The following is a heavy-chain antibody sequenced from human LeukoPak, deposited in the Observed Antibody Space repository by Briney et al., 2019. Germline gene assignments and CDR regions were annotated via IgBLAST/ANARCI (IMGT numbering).Heavy chain of an antibody. CDR1: GFTFSSYS. J-gene: IGHJ4*02. CDR3: ARDLAFGDILTGTGQAG. D-gene: IGHD3-9*01. Sequence: KPGGSLRLSCAASGFTFSSYSMNWVRQAPGKGLEWVSSISSSSSYIYYADSVKGRFTISRDNAKNSLYLQMNSLRAEDTAVYYCARDLAFGDILTGTGQAGWGQGTLVTVSS. V-gene: IGHV3-21*01. CDR2: ISSSSSYI.